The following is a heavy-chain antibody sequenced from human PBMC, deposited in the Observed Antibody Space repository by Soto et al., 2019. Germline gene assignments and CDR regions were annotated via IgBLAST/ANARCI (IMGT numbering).Heavy chain of an antibody. J-gene: IGHJ5*02. CDR2: IYATGTT. CDR3: VRDGTKTLRDWFDP. V-gene: IGHV4-4*07. CDR1: GASISAFC. D-gene: IGHD1-1*01. Sequence: SEALSVTCPVSGASISAFCWSWSRKSAGKGLEWIGRIYATGTTDYNPSLKSRVMMSVDTSKKQFSLKLRSVTAGDTAVYYCVRDGTKTLRDWFDPWGQGISVTVSS.